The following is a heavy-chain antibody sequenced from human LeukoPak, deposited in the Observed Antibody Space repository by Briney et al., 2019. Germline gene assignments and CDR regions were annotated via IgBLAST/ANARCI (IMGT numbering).Heavy chain of an antibody. V-gene: IGHV3-23*01. Sequence: GGSLRLSCAASGFTFSSYAMSWVRQAPGKGLEWVSGISGSGGSTYHADSVKGRFTISRDNSKNTLYLQMNSLRVEDTAVYYCAKLRRTMIVVVITGDFDYWGQGTVVTVSS. J-gene: IGHJ4*02. CDR3: AKLRRTMIVVVITGDFDY. CDR2: ISGSGGST. CDR1: GFTFSSYA. D-gene: IGHD3-22*01.